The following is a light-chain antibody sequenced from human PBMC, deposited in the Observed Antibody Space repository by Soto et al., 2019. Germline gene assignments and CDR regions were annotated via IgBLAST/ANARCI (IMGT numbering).Light chain of an antibody. CDR3: HQRQSWPRT. CDR2: QTS. Sequence: EIVLTQSPATLSSFPGDRVTLSCRASQDINTRLAWYQHRPGQAPRLLIYQTSIRAAGIPARFSASGSGTDLTLTISDVQPEDFALYYCHQRQSWPRTFGQGTKVDI. CDR1: QDINTR. V-gene: IGKV3-11*01. J-gene: IGKJ1*01.